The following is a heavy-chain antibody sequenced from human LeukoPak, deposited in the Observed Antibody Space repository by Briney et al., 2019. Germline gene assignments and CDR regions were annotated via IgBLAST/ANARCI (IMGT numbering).Heavy chain of an antibody. CDR1: GYTFTGYY. V-gene: IGHV1-2*02. Sequence: GASVKVSCKASGYTFTGYYMHWVRQAPGQGLEWMGWINPNSGGTNYAQKFQGRVTMTRDTSISTAYMELSRLRSDDTAVYYCARPRLWFGEGSWFDPWGQGTLVTVSS. J-gene: IGHJ5*02. CDR3: ARPRLWFGEGSWFDP. CDR2: INPNSGGT. D-gene: IGHD3-10*01.